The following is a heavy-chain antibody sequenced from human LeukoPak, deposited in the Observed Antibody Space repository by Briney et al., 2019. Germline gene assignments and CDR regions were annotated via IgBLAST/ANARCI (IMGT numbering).Heavy chain of an antibody. Sequence: PSETLSLTCTVSGGSISSYYWSWIRQPPGKGLEWIGYIYYSGSTNYNPSLKSRVTISVDTSKNQFSLKLSSVTAADTAVYYCARTYYERDWFDPWGQGTLVTVSS. CDR2: IYYSGST. CDR1: GGSISSYY. J-gene: IGHJ5*02. D-gene: IGHD3-22*01. CDR3: ARTYYERDWFDP. V-gene: IGHV4-59*01.